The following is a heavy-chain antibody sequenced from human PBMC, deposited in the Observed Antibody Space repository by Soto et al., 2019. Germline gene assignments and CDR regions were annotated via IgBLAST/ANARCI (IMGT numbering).Heavy chain of an antibody. CDR3: ARDPYYGAIDY. J-gene: IGHJ4*02. V-gene: IGHV3-7*01. Sequence: EVELVESGGGLVQPGGSLRLSCVASGFSFRSSWMSWVRQVPGRGLEWVAQLNPDGSTKAHGDAVTGRGNISRDNAKNSLYLQMNSLRVEDTAVYYCARDPYYGAIDYWGQGTLVTVSS. D-gene: IGHD3-10*01. CDR2: LNPDGSTK. CDR1: GFSFRSSW.